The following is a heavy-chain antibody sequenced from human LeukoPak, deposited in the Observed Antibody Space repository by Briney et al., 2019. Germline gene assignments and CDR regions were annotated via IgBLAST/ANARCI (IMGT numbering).Heavy chain of an antibody. Sequence: GGSLRLSCAASGFTFSSYWMSWVRQAPGKGLEWVANIKQDGSEKYYVDSVKGRFTISRDNAKNSLYLQMNSLRAEDTAVYYCARTWIAVAGTAFDYWGQGTLVTVSS. V-gene: IGHV3-7*01. CDR2: IKQDGSEK. CDR1: GFTFSSYW. D-gene: IGHD6-19*01. CDR3: ARTWIAVAGTAFDY. J-gene: IGHJ4*02.